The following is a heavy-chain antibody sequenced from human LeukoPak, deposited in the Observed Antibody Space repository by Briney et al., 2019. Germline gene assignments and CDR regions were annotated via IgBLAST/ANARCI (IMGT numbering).Heavy chain of an antibody. J-gene: IGHJ2*01. CDR2: INHSGST. V-gene: IGHV4-34*01. CDR3: ARGDSTVNPRYFDL. D-gene: IGHD4-17*01. Sequence: PSETLSLTCAVYGGSFSGYYWSWIRQPPGKGLEWIGEINHSGSTNYNPSLKSRVTISVDTSKNQFSLKLSSVTAADTAVYYCARGDSTVNPRYFDLWGRGTLVTVSS. CDR1: GGSFSGYY.